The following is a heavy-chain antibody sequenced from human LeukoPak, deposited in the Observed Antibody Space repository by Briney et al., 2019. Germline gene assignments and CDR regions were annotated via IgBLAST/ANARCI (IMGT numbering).Heavy chain of an antibody. CDR3: ARDSGSCRGCAFDI. Sequence: GGSLRLSCAASEFTFSNFWMSWVRQVPGKGLEWVANTNRDGSEKYYVVSVKGRVTISRDNAMNFLYLQLNSLRVDDTAVYYCARDSGSCRGCAFDIWGQGTVVTVSS. D-gene: IGHD1-26*01. CDR1: EFTFSNFW. J-gene: IGHJ3*02. CDR2: TNRDGSEK. V-gene: IGHV3-7*01.